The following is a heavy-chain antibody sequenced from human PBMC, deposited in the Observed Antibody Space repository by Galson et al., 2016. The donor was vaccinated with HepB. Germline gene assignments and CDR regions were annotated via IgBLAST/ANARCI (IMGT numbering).Heavy chain of an antibody. Sequence: PALVKPTQTLTLTCTFSGFTLTADGDDLGVGWIRQPPGKALEWLALIYWSGDKRYSPSLKSRLTITKVTSTNQVVLIMAAMDPQDTATYYCVQEKRRYHLGNRGRGTLVTVSS. D-gene: IGHD2-2*01. V-gene: IGHV2-5*01. J-gene: IGHJ4*02. CDR2: IYWSGDK. CDR3: VQEKRRYHLGN. CDR1: GFTLTADGDDLG.